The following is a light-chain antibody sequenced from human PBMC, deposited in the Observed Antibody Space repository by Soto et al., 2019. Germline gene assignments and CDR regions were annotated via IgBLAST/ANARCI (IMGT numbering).Light chain of an antibody. Sequence: DIQMTQSPSTLSASVGDRVTITCRASQSISSWLAWYQQKPGKAPNLLIYKASSLESGVPSRFSGSGFGTEFTLTISSLQPDDSATYYCQQYYTYPPKTFGQGTKVEIK. V-gene: IGKV1-5*03. CDR3: QQYYTYPPKT. CDR1: QSISSW. J-gene: IGKJ1*01. CDR2: KAS.